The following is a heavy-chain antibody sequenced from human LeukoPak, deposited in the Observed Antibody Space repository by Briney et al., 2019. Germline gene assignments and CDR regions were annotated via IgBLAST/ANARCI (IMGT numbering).Heavy chain of an antibody. Sequence: ASVKVSCKASGYTFTSYGISWVRQAPGQGLEWMGWISAYNGNTNYAQKLQGRVTTTTDTSTSTAYMELRSLRSDDTAVYYCARDIYYYDSSGYQNWFDPWGQGTLVTVSS. CDR2: ISAYNGNT. CDR3: ARDIYYYDSSGYQNWFDP. J-gene: IGHJ5*02. V-gene: IGHV1-18*01. D-gene: IGHD3-22*01. CDR1: GYTFTSYG.